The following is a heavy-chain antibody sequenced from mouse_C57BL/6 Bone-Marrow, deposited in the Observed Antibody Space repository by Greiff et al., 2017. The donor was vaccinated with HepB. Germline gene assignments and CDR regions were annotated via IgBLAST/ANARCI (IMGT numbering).Heavy chain of an antibody. Sequence: QVQLQQPGAELVRPGTSVKLSCKASGYTFTSYWMHWVQQRPGQGLEWIGVIDPSDSYTNYNQNFKGKATLTVDTSSSTAYMQLSSLTSEDSAVYYCARPYGSSYGRYYFDYWGQGTTLTVSS. CDR1: GYTFTSYW. CDR3: ARPYGSSYGRYYFDY. CDR2: IDPSDSYT. J-gene: IGHJ2*01. D-gene: IGHD1-1*01. V-gene: IGHV1-59*01.